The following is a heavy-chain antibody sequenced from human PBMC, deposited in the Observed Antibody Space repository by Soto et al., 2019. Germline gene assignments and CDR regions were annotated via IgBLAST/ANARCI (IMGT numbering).Heavy chain of an antibody. CDR1: GGSFSGYY. CDR2: INHSGST. CDR3: ARGLRYYDFWSDYGMDV. J-gene: IGHJ6*02. Sequence: TSETLSLTCAVYGGSFSGYYWSWIRQPPGKGLEWIGEINHSGSTNYNPSLKSRVTISVDTSKNQFSLKLSSVTAADTAVYYCARGLRYYDFWSDYGMDVWGQGTTVTVSS. D-gene: IGHD3-3*01. V-gene: IGHV4-34*01.